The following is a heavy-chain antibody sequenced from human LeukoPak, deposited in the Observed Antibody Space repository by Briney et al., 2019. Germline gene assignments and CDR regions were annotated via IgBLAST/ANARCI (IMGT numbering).Heavy chain of an antibody. CDR3: ARRPGCTNGLCGHYYYMDV. CDR1: GGTFRGYS. V-gene: IGHV4-34*01. Sequence: PSETLSLTCAVYGGTFRGYSWTWIRQAPGKRLEWIGEINESGYGSYIPSLKSRVSILLDTSKNQFSLKLSSVTAADTAVYYCARRPGCTNGLCGHYYYMDVWGKGTTVTVSS. D-gene: IGHD2-8*01. CDR2: INESGYG. J-gene: IGHJ6*03.